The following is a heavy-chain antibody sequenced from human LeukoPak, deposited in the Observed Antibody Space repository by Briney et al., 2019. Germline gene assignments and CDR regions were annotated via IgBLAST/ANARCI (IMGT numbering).Heavy chain of an antibody. CDR2: IIPILGIA. CDR3: ARGEGDFWSGYRFDY. D-gene: IGHD3-3*01. V-gene: IGHV1-69*04. Sequence: SVKVSCKASGGTFSSYAISWVRQAPGQGLEWMGRIIPILGIANYAQKFQGRVTITADESTSTAYMELSSLRSEDTAVYYCARGEGDFWSGYRFDYWGQGTLVTVSS. J-gene: IGHJ4*02. CDR1: GGTFSSYA.